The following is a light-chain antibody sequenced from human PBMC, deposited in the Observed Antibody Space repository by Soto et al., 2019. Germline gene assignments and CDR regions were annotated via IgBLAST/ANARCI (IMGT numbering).Light chain of an antibody. CDR2: DVT. Sequence: QSVLTQPASVSGSPGQSITISCTGPTSDIGGYNYVSWYQQHPGKAPKLLIFDVTKRPSGVSNRFSGSKSGNTASLTISGLQAEDEADYYCSSLTTSSTLGVFGGGTKLTVL. CDR3: SSLTTSSTLGV. J-gene: IGLJ3*02. CDR1: TSDIGGYNY. V-gene: IGLV2-14*03.